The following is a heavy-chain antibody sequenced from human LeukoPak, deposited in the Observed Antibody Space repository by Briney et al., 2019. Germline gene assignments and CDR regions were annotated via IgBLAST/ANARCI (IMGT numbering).Heavy chain of an antibody. D-gene: IGHD3-10*01. CDR1: GGSFSGYY. J-gene: IGHJ6*03. Sequence: PSETLSLTCAVYGGSFSGYYWSWIRQPPGKGLEWIGEINHSGSTNYNPSLKSRVTISVDTSKNQFSRKLSSVTAADTAVYYCARDLIYYGSGRYMDVWGKGTTVTVSS. CDR2: INHSGST. V-gene: IGHV4-34*01. CDR3: ARDLIYYGSGRYMDV.